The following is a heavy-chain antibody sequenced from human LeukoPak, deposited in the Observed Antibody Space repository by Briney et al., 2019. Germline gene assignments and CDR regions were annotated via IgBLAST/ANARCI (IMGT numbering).Heavy chain of an antibody. J-gene: IGHJ3*01. CDR2: IKQDGSEK. CDR3: ARACYYDSSGYCHDAFDV. V-gene: IGHV3-7*01. D-gene: IGHD3-22*01. Sequence: GGSLRLSCAASGFTFSSYWMSWVRQAPGKGLEWVANIKQDGSEKYYVDSVKGRFTISRDNAKNSLYPQMNSLRAEDTAVYYCARACYYDSSGYCHDAFDVWGQGTMVTVSS. CDR1: GFTFSSYW.